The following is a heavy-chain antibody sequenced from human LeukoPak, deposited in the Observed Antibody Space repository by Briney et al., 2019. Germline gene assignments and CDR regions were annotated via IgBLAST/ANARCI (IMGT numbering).Heavy chain of an antibody. CDR3: ATNHSLWNYPYYYYYYMDV. CDR2: IKQDGSEK. V-gene: IGHV3-7*01. Sequence: GGSLRLSCAASGFTFSSYWMSWVRQAPGKGLEWVANIKQDGSEKYYVDSVKGRFTISRDNAKNSLYLQMNSLRAEDTAVYYCATNHSLWNYPYYYYYYMDVWGKGTTVTVSS. D-gene: IGHD1-7*01. CDR1: GFTFSSYW. J-gene: IGHJ6*03.